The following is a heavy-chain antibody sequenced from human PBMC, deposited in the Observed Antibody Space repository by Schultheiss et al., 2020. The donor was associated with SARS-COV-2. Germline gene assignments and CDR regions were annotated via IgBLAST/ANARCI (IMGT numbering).Heavy chain of an antibody. CDR3: AKDRSVVPAARLTHHIDY. J-gene: IGHJ4*02. D-gene: IGHD2-2*01. Sequence: GGSLRLSCAASGFTFSSYWMSWVRQAPGKGLEWVANIKQDGSEKYYVDSVKGRFTISRDNAKNSLYLQMNSLRAEDTAVYYCAKDRSVVPAARLTHHIDYWGQGTLVTVSS. V-gene: IGHV3-7*03. CDR2: IKQDGSEK. CDR1: GFTFSSYW.